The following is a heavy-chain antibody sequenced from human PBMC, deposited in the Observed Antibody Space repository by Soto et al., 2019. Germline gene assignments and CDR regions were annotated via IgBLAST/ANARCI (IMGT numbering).Heavy chain of an antibody. CDR3: ARDAPYLLDAFEM. CDR1: ADSISSYY. CDR2: IYRSGSA. J-gene: IGHJ3*02. D-gene: IGHD1-26*01. Sequence: QVQLQESGPGLVKPSETLSLTCTVSADSISSYYWSWIRQPPGKGLEWIGYIYRSGSANYNPSLQSRVTISVDTSKNQISLKLSSVTAGDTAVYYCARDAPYLLDAFEMWGQGTVVTVSS. V-gene: IGHV4-59*01.